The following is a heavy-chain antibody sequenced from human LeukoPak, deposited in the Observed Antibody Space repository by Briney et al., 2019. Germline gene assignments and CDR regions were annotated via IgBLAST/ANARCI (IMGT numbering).Heavy chain of an antibody. V-gene: IGHV4-39*01. CDR3: ARHCDDSGYPRWVDC. D-gene: IGHD3-22*01. CDR1: GGSISSRSYY. Sequence: PSETLSLTCTVSGGSISSRSYYWGWIRQPPGKGLEWIGSIYYSGSTYYNPSLKSRVTISVDTSKNHFSLKLSAVIAADTAVYYCARHCDDSGYPRWVDCWGQGTLVTVSS. CDR2: IYYSGST. J-gene: IGHJ4*02.